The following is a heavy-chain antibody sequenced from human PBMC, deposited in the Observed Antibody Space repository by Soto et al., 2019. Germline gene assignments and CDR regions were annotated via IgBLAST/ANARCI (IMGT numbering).Heavy chain of an antibody. D-gene: IGHD6-19*01. J-gene: IGHJ6*02. Sequence: SQTLSLTCAISGDSVSSNSAAWNWIRQSPSRGLEWLGRTYYRSKWYNDYAVSVKSRITINPDTSKNQFSLQLNSVTPEDTAVYYCARDKYSSGWHDYYYYYGMDVWGQGTTVTVSS. V-gene: IGHV6-1*01. CDR3: ARDKYSSGWHDYYYYYGMDV. CDR1: GDSVSSNSAA. CDR2: TYYRSKWYN.